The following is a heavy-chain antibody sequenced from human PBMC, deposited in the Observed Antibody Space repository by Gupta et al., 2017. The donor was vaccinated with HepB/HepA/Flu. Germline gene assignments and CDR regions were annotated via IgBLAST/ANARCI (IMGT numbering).Heavy chain of an antibody. CDR2: IKQDGSEK. V-gene: IGHV3-7*01. Sequence: EVQLVESGGGLVQAGGSLRLSCAACGFTFSIYWMTWVRQAPGKGPVWVANIKQDGSEKWYVDSVKGRFTISRDNAKNSLYLQMNSLRAEDTAIYYCTRGGYSSSWFWDYWGQGTLVTVSS. CDR1: GFTFSIYW. CDR3: TRGGYSSSWFWDY. D-gene: IGHD6-13*01. J-gene: IGHJ4*02.